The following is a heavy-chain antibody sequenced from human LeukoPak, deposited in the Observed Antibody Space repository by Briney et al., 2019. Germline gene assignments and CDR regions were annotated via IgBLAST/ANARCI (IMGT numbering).Heavy chain of an antibody. CDR2: ITSSSSYI. CDR1: GFTFSNYA. CDR3: ARDSDVGY. Sequence: GGSLRLSCAASGFTFSNYAMSWVRQAPGKGLEWVSSITSSSSYIYYADSVKGRFTISRDNAKNSLYLRMNSLRAEDTAVYYCARDSDVGYWGQGTLVTVSS. J-gene: IGHJ4*02. V-gene: IGHV3-21*01.